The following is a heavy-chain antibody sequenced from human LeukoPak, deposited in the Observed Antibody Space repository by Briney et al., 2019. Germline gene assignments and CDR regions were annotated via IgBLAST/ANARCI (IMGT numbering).Heavy chain of an antibody. CDR1: GGSFSGYY. D-gene: IGHD6-19*01. Sequence: KPSETLSLTGAVYGGSFSGYYWSWIRQPPGKGLEWIGEINHSGSTNYNPSLKSRVTISVDTSKNQFSLKLSSVTAADTAVYYCARAKAQWLVHWFDPWGQGTLVTVSS. CDR2: INHSGST. CDR3: ARAKAQWLVHWFDP. J-gene: IGHJ5*02. V-gene: IGHV4-34*01.